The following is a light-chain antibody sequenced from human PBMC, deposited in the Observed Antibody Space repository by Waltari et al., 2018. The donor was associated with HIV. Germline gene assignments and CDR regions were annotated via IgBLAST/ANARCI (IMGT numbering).Light chain of an antibody. V-gene: IGLV1-44*01. J-gene: IGLJ3*02. CDR1: NSNIGTYS. CDR3: ASWDDTFNGPV. Sequence: QSVLTQSPSASATPGQTVTSSCAGGNSNIGTYSVNWYQHLPGTAPKTLLHTRNQRPSGFPDRFSGSVSGTSASLTITGLQPADEAYYYCASWDDTFNGPVFGGGTKLTVL. CDR2: TRN.